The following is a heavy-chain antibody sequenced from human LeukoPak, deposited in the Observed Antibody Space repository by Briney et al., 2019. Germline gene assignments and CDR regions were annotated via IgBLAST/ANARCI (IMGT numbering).Heavy chain of an antibody. Sequence: GRSLSLSCAASGFTFSSYWMGWVRQAPGKWLVWVSRINSDGSSTSYADSVKGRFIISRDNSKNTLYLQMNSLRAEDTAVYYCAKTHPYDFWSGYYEGVFDYWGQGTLVTVSS. CDR3: AKTHPYDFWSGYYEGVFDY. CDR2: INSDGSST. V-gene: IGHV3-74*01. J-gene: IGHJ4*02. D-gene: IGHD3-3*01. CDR1: GFTFSSYW.